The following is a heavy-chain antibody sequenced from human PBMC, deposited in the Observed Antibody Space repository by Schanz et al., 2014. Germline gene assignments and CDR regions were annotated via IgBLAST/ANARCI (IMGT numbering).Heavy chain of an antibody. J-gene: IGHJ4*02. V-gene: IGHV3-48*01. D-gene: IGHD3-22*01. CDR1: GFTFSSYS. CDR2: ISSSSSTR. Sequence: EVQLVESGGGLVQPGGSLRLSCAASGFTFSSYSMNWVRQAPGKGLEWVSYISSSSSTRYYADSVKGRFTISRDNAKNSLFLQINNLSPEDTAVYYCSRPPNDSSGYYPFDYWGQGTLVTVSS. CDR3: SRPPNDSSGYYPFDY.